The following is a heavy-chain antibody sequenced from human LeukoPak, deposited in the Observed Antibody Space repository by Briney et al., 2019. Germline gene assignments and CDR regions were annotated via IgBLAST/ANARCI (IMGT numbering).Heavy chain of an antibody. CDR2: IYSGGST. V-gene: IGHV3-53*01. Sequence: GGSLRLSCAASGFTVSSNYMSWVRQAPGKGLEWVSIIYSGGSTFYADSVKGRFTISRDNSKNTLYLQMNSLRAEDTAVYYCAKDASVYFQHWGQGTLVTVSS. CDR3: AKDASVYFQH. J-gene: IGHJ1*01. CDR1: GFTVSSNY.